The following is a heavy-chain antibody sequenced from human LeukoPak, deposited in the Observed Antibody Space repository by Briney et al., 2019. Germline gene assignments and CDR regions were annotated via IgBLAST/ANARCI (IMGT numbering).Heavy chain of an antibody. CDR1: GFTFSNYA. D-gene: IGHD2-15*01. V-gene: IGHV3-30*04. J-gene: IGHJ6*02. Sequence: GGSLRLSCAASGFTFSNYAMHWARPAPGKGLEWVAVISYDENNEYYADSVKGRFTISRDTSKNTLYLQMNSLRTEDTAVYYCARRVAATGRNYYYGMDVWGQGTTVTVSS. CDR3: ARRVAATGRNYYYGMDV. CDR2: ISYDENNE.